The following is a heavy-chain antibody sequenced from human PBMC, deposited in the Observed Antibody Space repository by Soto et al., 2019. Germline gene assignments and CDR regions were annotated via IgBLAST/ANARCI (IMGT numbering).Heavy chain of an antibody. CDR2: IIPIFGTA. D-gene: IGHD6-19*01. CDR3: ARSGSSGWYYFDY. Sequence: QVQLVQSGAEVKKPGSSVKVSCKASGGTFSSYAISWVRQAPGQGLEWMGGIIPIFGTANYAQKFQGRVTITADESTSTADMELSSLRSEATAVYYCARSGSSGWYYFDYWGQGTLVTVSS. V-gene: IGHV1-69*01. J-gene: IGHJ4*02. CDR1: GGTFSSYA.